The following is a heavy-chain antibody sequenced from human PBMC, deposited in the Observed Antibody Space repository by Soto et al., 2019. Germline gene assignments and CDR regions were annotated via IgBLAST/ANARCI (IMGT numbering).Heavy chain of an antibody. CDR1: GFTFTSSA. CDR2: IVVGSGNT. D-gene: IGHD3-22*01. Sequence: SVKVSCKASGFTFTSSAVQWVRQARGQRLEWIGWIVVGSGNTNYAQKFQERVTITRDMSTSTAYMELSSLRSEDTAVYYCAAGSYYYDSSGYPYYCGYWGQGTLATVSS. V-gene: IGHV1-58*01. J-gene: IGHJ4*02. CDR3: AAGSYYYDSSGYPYYCGY.